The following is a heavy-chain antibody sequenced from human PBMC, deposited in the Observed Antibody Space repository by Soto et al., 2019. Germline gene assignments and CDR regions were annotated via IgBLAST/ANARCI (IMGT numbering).Heavy chain of an antibody. Sequence: ASVKVSCKASGGTFSSYAISWVRQAPGQGLEWMGGIIPIFGTANYAQKFQGRVTITADESTSTAYMELSSLRSEDTAVYYCARDRQLRFLEWLSPRDYYGMDVWGQGTTVTVSS. CDR2: IIPIFGTA. J-gene: IGHJ6*02. D-gene: IGHD3-3*01. CDR3: ARDRQLRFLEWLSPRDYYGMDV. CDR1: GGTFSSYA. V-gene: IGHV1-69*13.